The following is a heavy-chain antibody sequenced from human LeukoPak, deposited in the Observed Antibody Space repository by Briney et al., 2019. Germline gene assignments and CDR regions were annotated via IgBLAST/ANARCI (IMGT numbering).Heavy chain of an antibody. CDR3: AFIAARLAFDY. V-gene: IGHV4-39*07. J-gene: IGHJ4*02. Sequence: SSETLSLTCTVSGGSISSSGYYWGWIRQPPGKGLEWIGNIYYVGSTYYNPSLNSRVTTSVDTSKNQFSLKLSSVTAADTAVYYCAFIAARLAFDYWGQGTLVTVSS. CDR2: IYYVGST. D-gene: IGHD6-6*01. CDR1: GGSISSSGYY.